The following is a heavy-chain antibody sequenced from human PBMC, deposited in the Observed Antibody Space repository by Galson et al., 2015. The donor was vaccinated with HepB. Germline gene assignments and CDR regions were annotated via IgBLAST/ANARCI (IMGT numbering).Heavy chain of an antibody. D-gene: IGHD2-2*01. Sequence: SLRLSCAASGFTVSSNYMSWVRQAPGKGLEWVSVIYSGGSTYYADSVKGRFTISRDNSKNTLYLQMNSLRAEDTAVYYCARDLCSSTSCYVHWGQGTLVTVSS. J-gene: IGHJ4*02. CDR3: ARDLCSSTSCYVH. CDR2: IYSGGST. V-gene: IGHV3-53*01. CDR1: GFTVSSNY.